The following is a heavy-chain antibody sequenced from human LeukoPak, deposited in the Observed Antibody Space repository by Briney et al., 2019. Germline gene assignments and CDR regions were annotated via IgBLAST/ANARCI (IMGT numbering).Heavy chain of an antibody. J-gene: IGHJ2*01. Sequence: SETLSLTCTVSGGSISSGDYYWSWIRQPPGKGLEWIGYIYYSGCTYYNPSLKSRVTISVDTSKNQFSLKLSSVTAADTAVYYCARDRDYGDYVGYFDLWGRGTLVTVSS. V-gene: IGHV4-30-4*01. D-gene: IGHD4-17*01. CDR2: IYYSGCT. CDR1: GGSISSGDYY. CDR3: ARDRDYGDYVGYFDL.